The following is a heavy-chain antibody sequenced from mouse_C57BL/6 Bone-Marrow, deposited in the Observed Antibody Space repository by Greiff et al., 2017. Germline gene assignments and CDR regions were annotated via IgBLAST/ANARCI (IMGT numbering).Heavy chain of an antibody. J-gene: IGHJ3*01. CDR1: GYTFTSYW. D-gene: IGHD2-1*01. CDR2: IDPSDSYT. CDR3: AIPYDLLPFAY. V-gene: IGHV1-50*01. Sequence: VQLQQPGAELVKPGASVKLSCKASGYTFTSYWMQWVKQRPGQGLEWIGEIDPSDSYTNYNQKFKVKATLTVDTSSSTAYMQLSSLPSEDSAVYYWAIPYDLLPFAYWGQGTLVTVSA.